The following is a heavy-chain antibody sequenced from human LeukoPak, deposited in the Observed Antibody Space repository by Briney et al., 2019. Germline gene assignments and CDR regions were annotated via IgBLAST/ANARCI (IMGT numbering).Heavy chain of an antibody. J-gene: IGHJ4*02. Sequence: GGSLRLSCAASGFTFGDTWMNWVRQVPGQGLEWVANIKQDGSEKFYVASVKGRFTISRDNGKSSLYLQMNSLRAEDAALYYCATSYDMGWLIGYWGQGTLVTVSS. D-gene: IGHD3/OR15-3a*01. CDR2: IKQDGSEK. CDR1: GFTFGDTW. V-gene: IGHV3-7*03. CDR3: ATSYDMGWLIGY.